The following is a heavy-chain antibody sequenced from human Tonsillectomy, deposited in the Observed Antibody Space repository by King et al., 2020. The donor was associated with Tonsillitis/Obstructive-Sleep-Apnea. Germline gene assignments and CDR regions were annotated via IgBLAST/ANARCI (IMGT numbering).Heavy chain of an antibody. CDR1: GFTFDDYA. Sequence: EVQLVESGGGVVQPGGSLRLSCAASGFTFDDYAMHWVRQAPGKGLEWVSLISGDGGSTYYADSVKGRFTISRDNSKNSLYLQMKSLRTEDTALYYCAKDIRYLDYGGNSMAIDYWGQGTLVTVSS. CDR3: AKDIRYLDYGGNSMAIDY. J-gene: IGHJ4*02. CDR2: ISGDGGST. D-gene: IGHD4-23*01. V-gene: IGHV3-43*02.